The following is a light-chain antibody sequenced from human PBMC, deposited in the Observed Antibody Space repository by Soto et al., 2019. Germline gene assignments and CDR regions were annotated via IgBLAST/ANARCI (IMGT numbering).Light chain of an antibody. CDR2: KAS. J-gene: IGKJ5*01. CDR3: QQYKSYPHT. CDR1: QSISTW. V-gene: IGKV1-5*03. Sequence: DIQRTQSPSTLSASVGDRVTITCRASQSISTWVAWYQQKPGKAPNLLIYKASTLETWVPSRCSCSGSGTEFTLTISSLQPYDFATYYCQQYKSYPHTFGQGTRLEIK.